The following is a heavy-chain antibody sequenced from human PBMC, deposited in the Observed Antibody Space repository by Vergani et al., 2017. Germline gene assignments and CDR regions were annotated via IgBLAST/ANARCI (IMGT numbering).Heavy chain of an antibody. V-gene: IGHV3-23*01. CDR3: AKANPRNSGYDYLYYYHAMDV. CDR1: GFTFNHYA. D-gene: IGHD5-12*01. J-gene: IGHJ6*02. Sequence: EVQLLESGGDLVQPGGSLRLSSAASGFTFNHYAMNWVRPAPGKGPEWVSGISVIGGSTYYAASVKGRFTSSRDSSKNTLYLQMNSLSAGDTAVYYCAKANPRNSGYDYLYYYHAMDVWCQGTTVTVSS. CDR2: ISVIGGST.